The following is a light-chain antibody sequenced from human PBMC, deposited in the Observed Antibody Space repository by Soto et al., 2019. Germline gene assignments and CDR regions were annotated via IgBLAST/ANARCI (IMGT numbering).Light chain of an antibody. CDR1: QSVSSN. V-gene: IGKV3-15*01. J-gene: IGKJ1*01. Sequence: EIVMTQSPATLSVSPGERATLSCRASQSVSSNLAWYQQKPGQAPRLLIYGASTRAPGIPARFSGSGSGTEFTLTISSLQSEDFAVYSCQQYNNWPPTFGQGTRWIS. CDR2: GAS. CDR3: QQYNNWPPT.